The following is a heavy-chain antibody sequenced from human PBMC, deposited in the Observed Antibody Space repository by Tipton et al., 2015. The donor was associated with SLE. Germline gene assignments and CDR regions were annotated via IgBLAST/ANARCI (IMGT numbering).Heavy chain of an antibody. Sequence: SLRLSCAASRFTFSSYDMSWVRQAPGKGLEWVSAISGSGGTTYYADSVKGRFAISRDNVQNSLHLQMTSLTVEDTAMYYCARDTRPPYYDFWSGYYTLWGQGTQVTVSS. CDR1: RFTFSSYD. V-gene: IGHV3-23*01. CDR2: ISGSGGTT. J-gene: IGHJ4*02. CDR3: ARDTRPPYYDFWSGYYTL. D-gene: IGHD3-3*01.